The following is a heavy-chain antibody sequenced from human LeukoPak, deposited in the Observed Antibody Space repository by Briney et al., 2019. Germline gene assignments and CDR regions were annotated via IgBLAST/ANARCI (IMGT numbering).Heavy chain of an antibody. CDR2: IYYSGST. D-gene: IGHD4-17*01. J-gene: IGHJ4*02. CDR3: AGNWYGDPYYFDY. CDR1: GGSISSYY. Sequence: SETLSLTCTVSGGSISSYYWSWIRQPPGKGLEWIGCIYYSGSTNYNPSLKSRVTISVDTSKNQFSLKLSSVAAADTAVYYCAGNWYGDPYYFDYWGRGTLVTVSS. V-gene: IGHV4-59*08.